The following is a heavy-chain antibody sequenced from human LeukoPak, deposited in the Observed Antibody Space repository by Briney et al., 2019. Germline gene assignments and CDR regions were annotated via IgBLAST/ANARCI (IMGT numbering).Heavy chain of an antibody. D-gene: IGHD2-21*02. J-gene: IGHJ4*02. CDR2: ISGSGGST. V-gene: IGHV3-23*01. CDR1: GFAFSSYT. Sequence: GGSLRLSCAASGFAFSSYTMGWVRQAPGKGLEWVSAISGSGGSTYYADSVKGRFTISKDNSKNTLYVQMNSLRAEDTAVYYCAKKTSYCGGDCYPYYFDHWGQGTLVTVSS. CDR3: AKKTSYCGGDCYPYYFDH.